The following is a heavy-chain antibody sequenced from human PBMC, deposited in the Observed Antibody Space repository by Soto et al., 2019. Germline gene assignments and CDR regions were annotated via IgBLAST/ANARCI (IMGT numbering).Heavy chain of an antibody. J-gene: IGHJ4*02. CDR2: INQDGSEK. D-gene: IGHD6-13*01. Sequence: GGSLRLSCAASGFTISSYWMSWVRQAPGKGLEWVANINQDGSEKYYVDSVKGRFTISRDNAKNSLYLIMNSLRAEDTDVYYCARDRFSSSWGQGTLVTSPQ. CDR1: GFTISSYW. CDR3: ARDRFSSS. V-gene: IGHV3-7*05.